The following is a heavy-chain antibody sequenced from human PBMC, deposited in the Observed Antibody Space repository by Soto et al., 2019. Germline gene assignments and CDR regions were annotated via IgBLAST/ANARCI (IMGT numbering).Heavy chain of an antibody. CDR1: GFTFSDHY. CDR2: SRNKANGYST. D-gene: IGHD6-19*01. J-gene: IGHJ4*02. CDR3: GRGGDSGPPRDPDY. V-gene: IGHV3-72*01. Sequence: EVQLAESGGGLVQPGGSLRLSCVVSGFTFSDHYMDWIRQAPGKGLEWVARSRNKANGYSTEYAAPVKGRFTISRDDSKSSLYLQMNSLKTEDTAVYYCGRGGDSGPPRDPDYWGQGTLVTVSS.